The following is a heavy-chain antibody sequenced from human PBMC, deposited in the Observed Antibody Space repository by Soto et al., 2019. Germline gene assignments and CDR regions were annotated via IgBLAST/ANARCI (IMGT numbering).Heavy chain of an antibody. J-gene: IGHJ4*02. V-gene: IGHV2-5*02. CDR2: IYWDDSK. CDR3: AHAYGGRSLY. CDR1: GFSLPTDIVG. D-gene: IGHD1-26*01. Sequence: QITLKESSPTLVKPTQTLTLTCTFSGFSLPTDIVGVGWIRQPPGKALEWLAVIYWDDSKTYRPSLKSRLTITKDTSKNQVALTMTDMDPVATATYYCAHAYGGRSLYWGQGTLVTVSS.